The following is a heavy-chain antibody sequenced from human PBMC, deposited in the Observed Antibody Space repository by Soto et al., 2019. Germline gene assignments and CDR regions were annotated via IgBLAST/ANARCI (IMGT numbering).Heavy chain of an antibody. CDR2: IIPILGIA. CDR1: GGTFSSYT. V-gene: IGHV1-69*02. J-gene: IGHJ4*02. CDR3: AGGIAPAGPFAY. Sequence: QVQLVQSGAEVKKPGSSVKVSCKASGGTFSSYTISWVRQAPGQGLEWMGRIIPILGIANYAQKFQGRVTLTADKSTSTAGMELSSLRSEDTAVYYCAGGIAPAGPFAYWGQGTLVPVSS. D-gene: IGHD6-13*01.